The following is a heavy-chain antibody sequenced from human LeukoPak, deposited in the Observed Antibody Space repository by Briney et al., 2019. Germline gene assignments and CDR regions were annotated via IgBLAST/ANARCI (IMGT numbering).Heavy chain of an antibody. CDR2: IIPIFGTA. CDR1: GGSFSSYA. Sequence: SVKVSCKDSGGSFSSYAISWVRQAPGQGLEWMGGIIPIFGTANYAQKFQGRVTITADESTSTAYMELSSLRSEDTAVYYCARGDYDILTVYYHWGQGTLVTVSS. J-gene: IGHJ5*02. CDR3: ARGDYDILTVYYH. D-gene: IGHD3-9*01. V-gene: IGHV1-69*13.